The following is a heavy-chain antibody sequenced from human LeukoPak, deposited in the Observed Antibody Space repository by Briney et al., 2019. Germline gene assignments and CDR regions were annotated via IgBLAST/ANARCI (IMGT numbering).Heavy chain of an antibody. J-gene: IGHJ4*02. CDR2: IYSGGAA. CDR3: ARGNSPMVGRYYLEL. V-gene: IGHV3-53*01. CDR1: GFSVVSYY. Sequence: PGGSLRLPCAASGFSVVSYYMTWVRQAPGKGLEWVSVIYSGGAAFYTDSVKGRFTISRDGSKKTVYLQMNSLRAEDTAVYYCARGNSPMVGRYYLELWGQGTLVTVSS. D-gene: IGHD4/OR15-4a*01.